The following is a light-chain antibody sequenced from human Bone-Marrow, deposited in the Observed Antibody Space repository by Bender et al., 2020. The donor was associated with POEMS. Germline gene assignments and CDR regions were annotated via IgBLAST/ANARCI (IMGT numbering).Light chain of an antibody. CDR2: EVN. V-gene: IGLV2-23*02. CDR3: CSYAVGSTFV. Sequence: QSGLTQPASVSGSPGQSITISCTGSSKDVGSYNLVSWYQHHPGKAPKFMIYEVNKRPSGISNRFSGSKSGNTASLTISGLQAEDEADYYCCSYAVGSTFVFGGGTKVTV. J-gene: IGLJ1*01. CDR1: SKDVGSYNL.